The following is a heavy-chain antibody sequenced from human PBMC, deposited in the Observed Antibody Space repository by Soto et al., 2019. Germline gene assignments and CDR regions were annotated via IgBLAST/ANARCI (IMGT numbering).Heavy chain of an antibody. CDR1: GGTFSSYT. Sequence: QVQPVQSGAEVKKPGSSVNVSCKASGGTFSSYTISWVRQAPGQGLEWMGGFIPFFGTAFYAQKFQGRVTIIADGSTSTAYMELSSLKSDDTALYYCARGGGYCSGGRCYDYGMDVWGQGTTVTVSS. J-gene: IGHJ6*02. V-gene: IGHV1-69*01. CDR3: ARGGGYCSGGRCYDYGMDV. D-gene: IGHD2-15*01. CDR2: FIPFFGTA.